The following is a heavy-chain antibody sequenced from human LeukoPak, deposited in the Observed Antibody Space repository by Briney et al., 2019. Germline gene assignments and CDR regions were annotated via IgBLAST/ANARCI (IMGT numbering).Heavy chain of an antibody. J-gene: IGHJ6*02. CDR2: ISYDGSNQ. Sequence: GRSLRLSCAASGFTFSSYAMHWVRQAPGKGLEWVAVISYDGSNQYYADSVKGRFTISRDNSKNTLYLQMNSLRAEDSAVYYCAKDLGGTTTYYYYGMDVWGQGTTVTVSS. V-gene: IGHV3-30*04. D-gene: IGHD1-26*01. CDR1: GFTFSSYA. CDR3: AKDLGGTTTYYYYGMDV.